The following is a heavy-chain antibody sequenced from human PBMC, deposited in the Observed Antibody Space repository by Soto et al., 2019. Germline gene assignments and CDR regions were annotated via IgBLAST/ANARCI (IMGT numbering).Heavy chain of an antibody. J-gene: IGHJ6*02. CDR1: GGTFSSYA. CDR3: ARGRPGYYYDSSGYYGEYYYYGMDV. CDR2: IIPIFGTA. Sequence: SVKVSCKASGGTFSSYAISWVRQAPGQGLEWMGGIIPIFGTANYAQKFQGRVTITADESTSTAYMELSSLRSEDTAVYYCARGRPGYYYDSSGYYGEYYYYGMDVWGQGTTVTVSS. V-gene: IGHV1-69*13. D-gene: IGHD3-22*01.